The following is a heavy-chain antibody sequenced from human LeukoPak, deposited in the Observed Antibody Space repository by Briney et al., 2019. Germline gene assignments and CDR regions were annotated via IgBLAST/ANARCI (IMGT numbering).Heavy chain of an antibody. CDR3: ARPGERRWQYVY. CDR2: VNPHTGAP. V-gene: IGHV1-2*02. Sequence: ASVKVSCKAPGYTFTDYHIHWVRQAPGQGLEWLGWVNPHTGAPNHAQKFQGRVTVTRDTSLTSAYMELTNLSPDDTAVYYCARPGERRWQYVYWGQGTLVTASS. J-gene: IGHJ4*02. D-gene: IGHD5-24*01. CDR1: GYTFTDYH.